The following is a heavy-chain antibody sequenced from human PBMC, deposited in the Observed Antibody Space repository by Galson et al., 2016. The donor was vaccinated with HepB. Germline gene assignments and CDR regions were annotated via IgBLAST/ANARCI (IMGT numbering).Heavy chain of an antibody. J-gene: IGHJ1*01. D-gene: IGHD1-26*01. CDR3: ATEGLIGGTYSYFQH. CDR1: GFTFPTSG. V-gene: IGHV3-33*01. Sequence: SLRLSCAASGFTFPTSGMHWVRQAPGKGLEWVAIIWSDENNRYYADSVKGRFTISRDNSKNTVFLEMNSLRAEDTAVYFCATEGLIGGTYSYFQHWGPGTLVTVPP. CDR2: IWSDENNR.